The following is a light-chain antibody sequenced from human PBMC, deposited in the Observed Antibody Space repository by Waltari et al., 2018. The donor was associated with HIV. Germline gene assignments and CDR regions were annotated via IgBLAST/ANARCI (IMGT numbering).Light chain of an antibody. V-gene: IGLV1-47*01. CDR3: AAWDDSLSGWV. CDR1: SSNIGRNY. J-gene: IGLJ3*02. Sequence: QSVLTQPPSASGSTGQRVTILCSVSSSNIGRNYVYWYKQLPGTAPKLLIYRNNQRPSGVPDRFSGSKSGTSASLAISGLRSEDEADYYCAAWDDSLSGWVFGGGTKLTVL. CDR2: RNN.